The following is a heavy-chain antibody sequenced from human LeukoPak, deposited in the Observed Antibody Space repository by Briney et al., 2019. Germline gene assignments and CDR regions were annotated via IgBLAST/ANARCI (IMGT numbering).Heavy chain of an antibody. CDR2: IYTSGST. D-gene: IGHD6-19*01. Sequence: PSETLSLTCTVSNDFISSGNYYWTWIRQPAGEGLEWIGRIYTSGSTNYNPSLKSRVTMSVDTSKNQFSLKLSSVTAADTAVYYCARDQYSGVRGWYPFDYWGQGTLVTVSS. J-gene: IGHJ4*02. CDR1: NDFISSGNYY. CDR3: ARDQYSGVRGWYPFDY. V-gene: IGHV4-61*02.